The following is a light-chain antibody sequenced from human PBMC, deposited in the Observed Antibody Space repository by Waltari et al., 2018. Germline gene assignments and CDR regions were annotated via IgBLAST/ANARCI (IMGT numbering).Light chain of an antibody. Sequence: QSALTQSASVSGSPGQSITISCTGTSSDFAVFNYVSWYQQHPGKAPQLMIYDFSKRPSGVSNRVSRSKSGNTASLTISGLQAEDEADYYCSSYTSSWVFGGGTKLTVL. CDR1: SSDFAVFNY. V-gene: IGLV2-14*01. CDR3: SSYTSSWV. J-gene: IGLJ3*02. CDR2: DFS.